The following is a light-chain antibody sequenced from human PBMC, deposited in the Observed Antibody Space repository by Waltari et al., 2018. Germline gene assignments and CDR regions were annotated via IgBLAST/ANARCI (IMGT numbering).Light chain of an antibody. CDR3: QQCYDVPIT. J-gene: IGKJ5*01. V-gene: IGKV4-1*01. CDR1: QSVLYSSDNKNY. CDR2: LGS. Sequence: DIVMTHSPDSLAVSLAERATIHCKSSQSVLYSSDNKNYLVWYQQKPGPPPNVLIYLGSTRDSAVPEPFSGSGSGTDFTLSISSLQAEDVAVYCCQQCYDVPITFGQGTRLEIK.